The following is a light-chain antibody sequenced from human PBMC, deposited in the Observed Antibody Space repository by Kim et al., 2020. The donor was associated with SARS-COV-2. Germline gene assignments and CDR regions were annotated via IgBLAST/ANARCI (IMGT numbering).Light chain of an antibody. CDR2: DVS. Sequence: QSALTQPASVSGSPGQSITISCTGTSSDVGGYNYVSWYQQHPGKAPKLMIYDVSKRPSGVSNRFSGSKSGNTASLTISGLQPEDEADYYCSSFTSSSTKLFGGGTQLTVL. J-gene: IGLJ3*02. CDR3: SSFTSSSTKL. CDR1: SSDVGGYNY. V-gene: IGLV2-14*01.